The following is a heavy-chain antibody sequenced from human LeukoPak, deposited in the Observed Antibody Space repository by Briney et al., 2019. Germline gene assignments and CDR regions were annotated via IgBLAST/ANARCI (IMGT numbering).Heavy chain of an antibody. J-gene: IGHJ4*02. V-gene: IGHV4-59*11. CDR3: ARSQGAYFDY. CDR2: ISYSGST. Sequence: SETLSLTCTVSGGSISSHYWSWIRQPPGKGLEWIGYISYSGSTNYNPSLKSRVTISLDTSKNHFSLKLTSVTAADTAVFYCARSQGAYFDYWGQGILVTVSS. CDR1: GGSISSHY.